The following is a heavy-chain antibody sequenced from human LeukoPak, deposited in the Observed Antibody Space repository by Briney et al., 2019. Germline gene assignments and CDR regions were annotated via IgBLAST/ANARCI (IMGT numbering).Heavy chain of an antibody. CDR1: GGTFSGYA. CDR3: ARDLVPGGGYYFDY. J-gene: IGHJ4*02. D-gene: IGHD3-10*01. V-gene: IGHV1-46*01. CDR2: INPSGGST. Sequence: ASVKVSCKASGGTFSGYAISWVRQAPGQGLEWMGIINPSGGSTSYAQKFQGRVTMTRDTSTSTVYMELSSLRSEDTAVYYCARDLVPGGGYYFDYWGQGTLVTVSS.